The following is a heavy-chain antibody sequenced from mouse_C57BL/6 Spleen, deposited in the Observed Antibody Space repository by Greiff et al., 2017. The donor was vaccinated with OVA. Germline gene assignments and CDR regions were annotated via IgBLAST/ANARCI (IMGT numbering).Heavy chain of an antibody. J-gene: IGHJ4*01. CDR3: ARPLGRKAMDY. D-gene: IGHD4-1*01. V-gene: IGHV1-64*01. Sequence: VQLQQSGAELVKPGASVKLSCKASGYTFTSYWMHWVKQRPGQGLEWIGMIHPNSGSTNYNEKFKSKATLTVDKSSSTAYMQLSSLTSEDSAVYYCARPLGRKAMDYWGQGTSVTVSS. CDR2: IHPNSGST. CDR1: GYTFTSYW.